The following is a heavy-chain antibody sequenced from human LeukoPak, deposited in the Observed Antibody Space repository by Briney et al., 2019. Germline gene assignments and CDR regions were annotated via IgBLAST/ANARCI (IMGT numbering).Heavy chain of an antibody. V-gene: IGHV4-59*01. CDR2: ISYSGST. CDR1: GGSINSYY. J-gene: IGHJ4*02. CDR3: ARGNAN. Sequence: SETLSLACTVSGGSINSYYWSWIRQPPGKGLEWIGYISYSGSTNYNPSLKSRVTISVDTSKNLFFLKLTSVTAADTALYYCARGNANWGQGTLVTVSS.